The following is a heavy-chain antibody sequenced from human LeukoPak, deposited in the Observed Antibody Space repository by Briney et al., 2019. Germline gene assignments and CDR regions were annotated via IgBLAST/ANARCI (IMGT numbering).Heavy chain of an antibody. J-gene: IGHJ4*02. Sequence: ASVNVSCKASEYTFTGYYMHWVRQAPGQGLEWMGWINPNSGGTNYAQKFQGRVTMTRDTSISTAYMELSRLRSDDTAVYYCARERGTYYYGSGSYCFDYWGQGTLVTVSS. V-gene: IGHV1-2*02. CDR3: ARERGTYYYGSGSYCFDY. D-gene: IGHD3-10*01. CDR2: INPNSGGT. CDR1: EYTFTGYY.